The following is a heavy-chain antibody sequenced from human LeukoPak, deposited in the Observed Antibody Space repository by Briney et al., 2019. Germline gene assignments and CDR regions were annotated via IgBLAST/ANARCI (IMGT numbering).Heavy chain of an antibody. CDR3: ARVVPPTDYGSGSYFWDPYYFDY. CDR1: GFTFSSYW. D-gene: IGHD3-10*01. V-gene: IGHV3-74*01. J-gene: IGHJ4*02. CDR2: IKSDGST. Sequence: GGSLRLSCAASGFTFSSYWMHWVRQTPGKGLVWVSRIKSDGSTIYADSVKGRFTISRDNSKNTLYLQMNSLRAEDTAVYYCARVVPPTDYGSGSYFWDPYYFDYWGQGTLVTVSS.